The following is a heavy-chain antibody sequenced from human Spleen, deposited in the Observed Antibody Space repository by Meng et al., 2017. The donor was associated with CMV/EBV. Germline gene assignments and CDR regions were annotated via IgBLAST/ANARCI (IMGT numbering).Heavy chain of an antibody. Sequence: SETLSLTCTVSGGSISSSNYYWGWIRQPPGKGLEWIGSIYYSGSTYYNPSLKSRVTISGDTSKDHFSLTLSSVTAADTAVYYCARVHNWGPDYWGQGTTDTVSS. CDR3: ARVHNWGPDY. D-gene: IGHD7-27*01. J-gene: IGHJ4*03. V-gene: IGHV4-39*02. CDR2: IYYSGST. CDR1: GGSISSSNYY.